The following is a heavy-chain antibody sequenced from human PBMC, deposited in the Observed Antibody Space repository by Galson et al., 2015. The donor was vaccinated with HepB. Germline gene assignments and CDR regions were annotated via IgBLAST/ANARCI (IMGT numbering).Heavy chain of an antibody. J-gene: IGHJ4*02. V-gene: IGHV3-23*01. CDR1: GFTFSSLG. CDR3: AKGTTDIDY. Sequence: SLRLSCAASGFTFSSLGMTWARQAPGKGLECVSAISVSGSSTDYADSVKGRFTISRDNSKNMLYLQMNDLRAEDTAVYYCAKGTTDIDYWGQGTLVTVSS. D-gene: IGHD1-1*01. CDR2: ISVSGSST.